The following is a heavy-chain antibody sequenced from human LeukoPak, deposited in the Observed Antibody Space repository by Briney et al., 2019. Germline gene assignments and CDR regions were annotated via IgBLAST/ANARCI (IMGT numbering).Heavy chain of an antibody. CDR1: GGSFSGYY. CDR2: INHSGST. Sequence: PSETLSLTCAVYGGSFSGYYWSWIRQPPGKGLEWIGEINHSGSTNYNPSLKSRVTISVDTSKNQFSLKLSSVTAADTAVYYCARELGNTMVRGWFDPWGQGTLVTVSS. D-gene: IGHD3-10*01. V-gene: IGHV4-34*01. J-gene: IGHJ5*02. CDR3: ARELGNTMVRGWFDP.